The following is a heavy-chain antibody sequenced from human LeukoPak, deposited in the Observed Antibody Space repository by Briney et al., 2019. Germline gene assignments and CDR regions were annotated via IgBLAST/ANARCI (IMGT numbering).Heavy chain of an antibody. V-gene: IGHV4-59*12. CDR2: IDHTGTT. J-gene: IGHJ5*02. CDR3: ARDSGATGEVKFDP. CDR1: DDSITIYY. Sequence: SETLSLTCSVSDDSITIYYWTWIRQPPGKGLEWIGYIDHTGTTNYNPSLNSRVTISRDTSKNHFSLKLMSVTAADTAVYYCARDSGATGEVKFDPWGQGTLVTVSS. D-gene: IGHD3-16*01.